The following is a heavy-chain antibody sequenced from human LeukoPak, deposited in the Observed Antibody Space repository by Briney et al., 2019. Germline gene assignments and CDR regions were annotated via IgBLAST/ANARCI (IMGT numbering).Heavy chain of an antibody. Sequence: PGGSLRLSCAASGFTFSSYGMHWVRQAPGKGLEWVAAIWYDGSNKYYADSVKGRFTISRDNSKNTLYLQMNSLRAEDTAVYYCARVGWWVADRIAVAGTGSLDYWGQGTLVTVSS. J-gene: IGHJ4*02. CDR1: GFTFSSYG. CDR3: ARVGWWVADRIAVAGTGSLDY. D-gene: IGHD6-19*01. CDR2: IWYDGSNK. V-gene: IGHV3-33*01.